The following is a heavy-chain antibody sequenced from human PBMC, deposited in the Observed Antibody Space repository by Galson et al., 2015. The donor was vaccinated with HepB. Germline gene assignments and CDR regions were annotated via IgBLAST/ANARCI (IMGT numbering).Heavy chain of an antibody. Sequence: SLRLSCAASGFTFSGSAMHWVRQASGKGLEWVGRIRSKANSYATAYAASVKGRFTISRDDSKNTAYLQMNSLKTEDTAVYYCTRGNYGDYWRNFDYWGQGTLVTVSS. CDR2: IRSKANSYAT. V-gene: IGHV3-73*01. CDR1: GFTFSGSA. CDR3: TRGNYGDYWRNFDY. D-gene: IGHD4-17*01. J-gene: IGHJ4*02.